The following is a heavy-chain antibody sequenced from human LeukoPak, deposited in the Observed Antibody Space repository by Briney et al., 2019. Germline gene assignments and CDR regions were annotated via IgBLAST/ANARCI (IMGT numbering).Heavy chain of an antibody. Sequence: GGSLRLSCAASGFTLSSYAMSWVRQAPGKGLEWVSAISGSGGSTYYADSVKGRFTISRDNSKNTLYLQMNSLRAEDTAVYYCAKDPPYYYDSSGLNDYWGQGTLVTVSS. CDR2: ISGSGGST. CDR1: GFTLSSYA. D-gene: IGHD3-22*01. CDR3: AKDPPYYYDSSGLNDY. V-gene: IGHV3-23*01. J-gene: IGHJ4*02.